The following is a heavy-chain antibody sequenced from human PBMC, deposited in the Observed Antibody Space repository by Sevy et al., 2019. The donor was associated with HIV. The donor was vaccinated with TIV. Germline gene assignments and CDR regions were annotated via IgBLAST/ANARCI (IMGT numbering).Heavy chain of an antibody. V-gene: IGHV1-2*04. CDR3: AIMGDYYDSSGYYPLKF. CDR1: GYTFTGCY. Sequence: ASVKVSCKASGYTFTGCYLHWVRQAPGQGLEGMGWINPNSGGTYFAKKFHDCVTMTTDTSVNTAYMELGSLRFDDTAVYYCAIMGDYYDSSGYYPLKFWGQGTLVTVSS. D-gene: IGHD3-22*01. CDR2: INPNSGGT. J-gene: IGHJ4*02.